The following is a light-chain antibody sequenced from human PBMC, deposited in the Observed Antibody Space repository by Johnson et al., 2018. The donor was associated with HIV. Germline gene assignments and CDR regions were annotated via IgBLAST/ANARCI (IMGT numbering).Light chain of an antibody. CDR3: GTWDSSLSAGGANYV. Sequence: QSILTQPPSVSAAPGQKVTISCSGSNSNIGNNYVSWYQQLPGTAPKLLIYDNNKRPSGIPDRFSGSKSGTSATLGITGLQTGDEADYYCGTWDSSLSAGGANYVFGTGTKVTVL. CDR2: DNN. CDR1: NSNIGNNY. J-gene: IGLJ1*01. V-gene: IGLV1-51*01.